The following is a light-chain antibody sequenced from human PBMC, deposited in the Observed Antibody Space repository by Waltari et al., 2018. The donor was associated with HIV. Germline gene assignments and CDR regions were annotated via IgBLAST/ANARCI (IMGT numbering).Light chain of an antibody. CDR2: EVP. Sequence: QSALPQPASVSGSPGQSITISCTGTSSDVGSYNLVSWYQHHPGKAPKRMIYEVPKRPSGISDRFSGSKSGNTASLTISGLQAEDEADYYCCSYARSSTFYVFGTGTKVTVL. CDR1: SSDVGSYNL. J-gene: IGLJ1*01. CDR3: CSYARSSTFYV. V-gene: IGLV2-23*02.